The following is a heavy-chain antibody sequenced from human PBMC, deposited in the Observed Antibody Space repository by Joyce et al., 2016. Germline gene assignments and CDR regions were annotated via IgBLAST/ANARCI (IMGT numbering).Heavy chain of an antibody. V-gene: IGHV3-74*01. CDR3: ARTGGSYYDYYYYGLDV. Sequence: EVQLVESGGGLVQPGGSLRLSCTASGFTFSSYWMHWVRQVSGTGLLWVSHISSDESSTSYADSVKGRFTISRDNAKNTLYLHMNSLRTEDTAVYYCARTGGSYYDYYYYGLDVWGQGTTVIVSS. J-gene: IGHJ6*02. D-gene: IGHD1-26*01. CDR2: ISSDESST. CDR1: GFTFSSYW.